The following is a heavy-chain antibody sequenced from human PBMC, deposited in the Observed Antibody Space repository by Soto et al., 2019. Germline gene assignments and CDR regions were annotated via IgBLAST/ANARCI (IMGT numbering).Heavy chain of an antibody. CDR1: GGNFSSYS. CDR3: ARDPHSTGWYHLDY. D-gene: IGHD6-19*01. Sequence: SVKVSCKASGGNFSSYSISWVRQAPGQGLEWMGRIIPILDRANYAQKFQGRVTISADKSTNTAYMELSSLRSEDTAVYYCARDPHSTGWYHLDYWG. J-gene: IGHJ4*01. CDR2: IIPILDRA. V-gene: IGHV1-69*04.